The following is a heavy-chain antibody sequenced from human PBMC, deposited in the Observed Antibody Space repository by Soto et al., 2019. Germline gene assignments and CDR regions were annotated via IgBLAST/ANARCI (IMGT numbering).Heavy chain of an antibody. V-gene: IGHV3-23*01. CDR3: TKNYYFDS. CDR2: INIVGGNT. Sequence: VQLLESGGGLVQPGGSLRLSCAASGFTFSNYAMSWVRQAPGKALEWVSSINIVGGNTNYADSVRGRFIMSRDDSKNTVFLQMNSLRAEDTAIYYCTKNYYFDSWGQGTLITVSS. J-gene: IGHJ4*02. CDR1: GFTFSNYA.